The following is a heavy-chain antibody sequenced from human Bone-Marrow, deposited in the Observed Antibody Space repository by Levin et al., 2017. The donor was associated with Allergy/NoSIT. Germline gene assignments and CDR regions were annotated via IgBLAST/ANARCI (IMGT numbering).Heavy chain of an antibody. CDR3: AREVTPDILTGYWKYFDY. Sequence: PGGSLRLSCAASGFTFSSYGMHWVRQAPGKGLEWVAVIWYDGSNKYYADSVKGRFTISRDNSKNTLYLQMNSLRAEDTAVYYCAREVTPDILTGYWKYFDYWGQGTLVTVSS. V-gene: IGHV3-33*01. D-gene: IGHD3-9*01. CDR2: IWYDGSNK. J-gene: IGHJ4*02. CDR1: GFTFSSYG.